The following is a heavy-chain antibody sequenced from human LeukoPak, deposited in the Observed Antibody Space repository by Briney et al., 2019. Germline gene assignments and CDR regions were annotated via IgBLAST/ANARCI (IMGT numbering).Heavy chain of an antibody. Sequence: QPGRSLRLSCAASGFTFSSYGMHWVRQAPGKGLEWVAVIWYDGSNKYYADSVKGRFTISRDNSKNTLYLQMNSLRAEGTAVYYCARDVGVGYFDYWGQGTLVTVSS. CDR3: ARDVGVGYFDY. J-gene: IGHJ4*02. CDR2: IWYDGSNK. V-gene: IGHV3-33*01. CDR1: GFTFSSYG. D-gene: IGHD2-15*01.